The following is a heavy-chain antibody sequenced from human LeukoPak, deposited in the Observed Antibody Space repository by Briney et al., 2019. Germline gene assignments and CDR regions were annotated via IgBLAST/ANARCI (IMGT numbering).Heavy chain of an antibody. Sequence: GGSLRLSCAASGFTFDDHGMSWVRQAPGKGLEWVSGINWNGGSTGYADSVKGRFTISRDNAKNSLHLQMNSLRAEDTALYYCARGEDSPFDYWGQGTLVTVSS. CDR2: INWNGGST. D-gene: IGHD3-22*01. V-gene: IGHV3-20*04. CDR1: GFTFDDHG. J-gene: IGHJ4*02. CDR3: ARGEDSPFDY.